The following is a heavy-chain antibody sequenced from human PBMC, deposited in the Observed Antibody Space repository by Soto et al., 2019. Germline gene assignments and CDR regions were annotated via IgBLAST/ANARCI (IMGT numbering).Heavy chain of an antibody. CDR3: ARDDGFGEPLDY. CDR2: IYYSGST. V-gene: IGHV4-59*01. D-gene: IGHD3-10*01. Sequence: SETLSLTCTVSGGSISSYYWSWIRQPPGKGLEWIGYIYYSGSTNYNPSLKSRVTISVDTSKNQFSLKLSSVTAADTAVYYCARDDGFGEPLDYWGQGTLVTVSS. J-gene: IGHJ4*02. CDR1: GGSISSYY.